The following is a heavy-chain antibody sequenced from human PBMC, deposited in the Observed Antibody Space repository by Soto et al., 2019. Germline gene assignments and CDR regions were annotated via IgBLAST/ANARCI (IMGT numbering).Heavy chain of an antibody. V-gene: IGHV3-23*01. CDR2: ISGSGAST. J-gene: IGHJ5*02. D-gene: IGHD2-2*02. Sequence: LRLSCAASGFTFSSYAMSWVRQAPGKGLEWVSAISGSGASTYYADSVKGRFTISRDNSKNTLYLQMNSLRAEDTAVYYCAKDRGSGSTRWYNGWFDPWGQGTLVTVSS. CDR1: GFTFSSYA. CDR3: AKDRGSGSTRWYNGWFDP.